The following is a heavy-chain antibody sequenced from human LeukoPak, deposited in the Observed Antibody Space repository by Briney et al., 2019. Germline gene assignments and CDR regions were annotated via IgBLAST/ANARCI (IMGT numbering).Heavy chain of an antibody. Sequence: KPGGSLRLSCAASGFTFSSYSMNWVRQAPGKGLEWVSSISSSSSYIYYADSVKGRFTISRDNAKNSLYLQMNSLRAEDTAVYYCARDRYCSGGSCANWFDPWGQGTLVTVSS. CDR1: GFTFSSYS. J-gene: IGHJ5*02. V-gene: IGHV3-21*01. CDR2: ISSSSSYI. D-gene: IGHD2-15*01. CDR3: ARDRYCSGGSCANWFDP.